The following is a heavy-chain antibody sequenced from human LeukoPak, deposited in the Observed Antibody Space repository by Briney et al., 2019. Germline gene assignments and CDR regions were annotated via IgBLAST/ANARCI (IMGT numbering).Heavy chain of an antibody. CDR3: ARGQIVAVTRSPTLDY. J-gene: IGHJ4*02. V-gene: IGHV3-23*01. CDR2: ISGSGGST. D-gene: IGHD3-22*01. Sequence: GGSLRLSCAASGFTFSSYAMSWVRQAPGKGLEWVSAISGSGGSTYYADSVKGRFTVSRDNSKNTLYLQMNSLRSDDTAVYYCARGQIVAVTRSPTLDYWGQGTLVTVSS. CDR1: GFTFSSYA.